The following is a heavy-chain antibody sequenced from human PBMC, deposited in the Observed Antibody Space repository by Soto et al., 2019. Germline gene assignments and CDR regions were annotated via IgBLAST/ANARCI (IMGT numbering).Heavy chain of an antibody. Sequence: PGGSLRLSCSASGFTFSSHDMHWVRQAPGKGLEYVSAISSNGGRTYYADSVKGRFTISRDNSKNTLYLQMSSLRAEDTAVYYCVILASYGFDYWGQGTLVTVSS. V-gene: IGHV3-64D*06. CDR3: VILASYGFDY. J-gene: IGHJ4*02. CDR1: GFTFSSHD. D-gene: IGHD5-18*01. CDR2: ISSNGGRT.